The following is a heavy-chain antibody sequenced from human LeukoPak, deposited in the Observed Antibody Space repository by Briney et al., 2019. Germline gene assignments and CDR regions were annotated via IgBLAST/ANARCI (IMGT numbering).Heavy chain of an antibody. CDR1: GFTFSSYA. CDR3: ARDDGSGEFDY. V-gene: IGHV3-30*04. CDR2: ISYDGSNK. Sequence: GRSLRLSCAASGFTFSSYAMHWVRQAPGKGLEWVAVISYDGSNKYYADSVKGRFTISRDNSKNSLYLQMNSLRAEDTALYYCARDDGSGEFDYWGQGTLVTVSS. D-gene: IGHD3-10*01. J-gene: IGHJ4*02.